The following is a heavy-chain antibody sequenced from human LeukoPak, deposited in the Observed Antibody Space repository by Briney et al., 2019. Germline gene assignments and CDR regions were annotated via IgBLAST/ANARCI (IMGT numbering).Heavy chain of an antibody. J-gene: IGHJ6*03. Sequence: PSETLSLTCTVSGGSVSSHQWSWIRQSPGKGLEWIGYIYYSGSTNYNPSLKSRFTISIDTSNNRFSLKLSSVTAADTAVYYCARGVLTTVSYYMDVWGNGTTVTVSS. D-gene: IGHD4-11*01. CDR3: ARGVLTTVSYYMDV. CDR1: GGSVSSHQ. V-gene: IGHV4-59*02. CDR2: IYYSGST.